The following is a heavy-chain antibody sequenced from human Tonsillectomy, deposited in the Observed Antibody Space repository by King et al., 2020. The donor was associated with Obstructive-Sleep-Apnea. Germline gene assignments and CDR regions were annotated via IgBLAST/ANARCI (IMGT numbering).Heavy chain of an antibody. CDR2: ISYDGTNE. V-gene: IGHV3-30*04. J-gene: IGHJ6*02. Sequence: VQLVESGGGVVQPGRSLRLSCAASGFPFSNYAVHWVRQAPGKGLEGLAVISYDGTNEFYADSVKGRLTISRDNSKNTLCLQMNSLRAEDTAVYYCARDSYYYYGSGIYGYYFGMDVWGQGTTVTVSS. D-gene: IGHD3-10*01. CDR3: ARDSYYYYGSGIYGYYFGMDV. CDR1: GFPFSNYA.